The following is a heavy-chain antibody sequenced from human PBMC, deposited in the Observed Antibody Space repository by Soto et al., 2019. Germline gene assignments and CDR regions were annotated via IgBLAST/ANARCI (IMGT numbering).Heavy chain of an antibody. V-gene: IGHV1-18*01. J-gene: IGHJ6*02. Sequence: QVQLVQSGDEVKKPGASVKVSCKASGYIFVNYGIAWVRQAPRQGLEWMGWISPYTGNTHSASKVQGRLTMXTXPXXSTAYMDLGSLTSDDTAVYYCVMVDNYVTPTPQDVWGQGTTVTVSS. CDR1: GYIFVNYG. CDR3: VMVDNYVTPTPQDV. CDR2: ISPYTGNT. D-gene: IGHD3-16*01.